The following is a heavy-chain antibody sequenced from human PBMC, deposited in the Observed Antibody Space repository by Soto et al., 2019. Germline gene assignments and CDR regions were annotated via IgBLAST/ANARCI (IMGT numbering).Heavy chain of an antibody. CDR1: GYTFTSYG. CDR3: ARVFMITFGGVDNWFDP. J-gene: IGHJ5*02. Sequence: QVQLVQSGAEVKKPGASVKVSCKASGYTFTSYGISWVQQAPGQGLEWMGWISAYNGNTNYAQKLQGRVTMTTDTSTSTAYMELRSLRSDDTAVYYCARVFMITFGGVDNWFDPWGQGTLVTVSS. D-gene: IGHD3-16*01. CDR2: ISAYNGNT. V-gene: IGHV1-18*01.